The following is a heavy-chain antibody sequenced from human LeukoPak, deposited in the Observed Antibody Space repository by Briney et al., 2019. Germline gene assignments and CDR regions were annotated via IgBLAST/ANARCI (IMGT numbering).Heavy chain of an antibody. D-gene: IGHD1-14*01. CDR1: RFTFTSSA. V-gene: IGHV1-58*02. Sequence: SVKVSCKASRFTFTSSAIQWVRQAGGQRLEWIGWIDVGSGHTNYAEKFQERVTITKDMYTSTAYMELSSLRSEDTAVYYCAAEAGGTTGAFDIWGQGTMVTVSS. CDR3: AAEAGGTTGAFDI. CDR2: IDVGSGHT. J-gene: IGHJ3*02.